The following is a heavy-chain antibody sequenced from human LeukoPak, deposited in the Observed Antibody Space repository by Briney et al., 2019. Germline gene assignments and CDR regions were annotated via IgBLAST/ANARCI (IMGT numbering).Heavy chain of an antibody. CDR2: VSSSSTYI. V-gene: IGHV3-21*01. Sequence: GGSLRLSCAASGFTFNSHTMNWVRQAPGKGLEWVSSVSSSSTYIYYADSVKGRFTIPRDNAKNSLYLQMNSLRAEDTAVYYCARDGTGGGYDFDYWGQGTLVTVSS. D-gene: IGHD5-12*01. CDR1: GFTFNSHT. CDR3: ARDGTGGGYDFDY. J-gene: IGHJ4*02.